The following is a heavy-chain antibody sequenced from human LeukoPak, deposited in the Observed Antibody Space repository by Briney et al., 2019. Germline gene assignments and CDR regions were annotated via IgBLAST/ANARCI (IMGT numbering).Heavy chain of an antibody. CDR3: ARAYYYDSGRVGGYAFDI. CDR2: VDLEDGKT. CDR1: GYTFTVFY. Sequence: ATAKVSCKVSGYTFTVFYMHWVQHAPGKGRECMGLVDLEDGKTIYAEKLQGRVTITAYTSTDTVHMELRSLSSEDTAVYYCARAYYYDSGRVGGYAFDIWGQGTMVTVSS. V-gene: IGHV1-69-2*01. J-gene: IGHJ3*02. D-gene: IGHD3-22*01.